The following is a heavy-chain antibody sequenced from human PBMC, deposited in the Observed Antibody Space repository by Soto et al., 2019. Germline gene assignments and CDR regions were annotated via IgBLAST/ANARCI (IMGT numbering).Heavy chain of an antibody. CDR1: GYTFTCHY. Sequence: SVKVSCKASGYTFTCHYIYWVRQAPGQGLEWMGWISAYNGNTKYAQNLKGRVTMTTGTSTTTAYMELRSLTSDDTAVYYCAREGFCSGGSCALYSHEYFGMDVWGQGTTVTVSS. J-gene: IGHJ6*02. D-gene: IGHD2-15*01. V-gene: IGHV1-18*01. CDR2: ISAYNGNT. CDR3: AREGFCSGGSCALYSHEYFGMDV.